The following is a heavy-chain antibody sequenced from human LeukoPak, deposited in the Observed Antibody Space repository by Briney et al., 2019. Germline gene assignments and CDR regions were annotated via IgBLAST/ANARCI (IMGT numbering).Heavy chain of an antibody. CDR3: AREFVGGDDYSNYLHAFDI. D-gene: IGHD4-11*01. CDR1: GYSISSGYY. J-gene: IGHJ3*02. Sequence: SETLSLTCTVSGYSISSGYYWGWIRQPPGKGLEWIGSIYHSGSTYYNPSLKSRVTISVDTSKNQFSLKLSSVTAADTAVYYCAREFVGGDDYSNYLHAFDIWGQGTMVTVSS. CDR2: IYHSGST. V-gene: IGHV4-38-2*02.